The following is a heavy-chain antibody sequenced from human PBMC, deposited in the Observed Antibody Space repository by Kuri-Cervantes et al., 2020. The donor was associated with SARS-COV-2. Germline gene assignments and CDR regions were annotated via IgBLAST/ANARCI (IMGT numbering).Heavy chain of an antibody. D-gene: IGHD2-15*01. CDR2: ISAGGGRT. CDR1: GFILGSYG. V-gene: IGHV3-23*01. CDR3: ARVVAAAGRLWFDP. Sequence: GESLKISCEASGFILGSYGMTWVRQAPGKGLQWVSSISAGGGRTDYADSVKGRFTISRDNSKKMVFLQMGKLRDEDAALYYCARVVAAAGRLWFDPWGQGTPVTVSS. J-gene: IGHJ5*02.